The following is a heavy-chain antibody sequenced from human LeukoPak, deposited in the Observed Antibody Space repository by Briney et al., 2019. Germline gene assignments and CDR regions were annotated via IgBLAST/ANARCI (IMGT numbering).Heavy chain of an antibody. CDR2: ISAYNGNT. V-gene: IGHV1-18*04. CDR1: GYTFTSYG. Sequence: ASVKVSCKASGYTFTSYGISWVRQAPGQGLEWMGWISAYNGNTNYAQKLQGRVTMTTDTSTSTAYMELRSLRSDDTAVYYCVRDLGLAYCGGDCYSEDAFDIWGQGTMVTVSS. J-gene: IGHJ3*02. CDR3: VRDLGLAYCGGDCYSEDAFDI. D-gene: IGHD2-21*02.